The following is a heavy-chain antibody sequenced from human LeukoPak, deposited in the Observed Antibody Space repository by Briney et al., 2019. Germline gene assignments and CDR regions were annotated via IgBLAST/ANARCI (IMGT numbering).Heavy chain of an antibody. CDR2: IYYSGST. J-gene: IGHJ6*02. D-gene: IGHD6-13*01. V-gene: IGHV4-31*02. Sequence: LRLSCAASGFTFSSYAMHWVRQHPGKGLEWIGYIYYSGSTYYNPSLKSRVTISVDTSKNQFSLKLSSVTAADTAVYYCARAQGSPIAAALYYYYAMDVWGQGTTVTVSS. CDR3: ARAQGSPIAAALYYYYAMDV. CDR1: GFTFSSYAMH.